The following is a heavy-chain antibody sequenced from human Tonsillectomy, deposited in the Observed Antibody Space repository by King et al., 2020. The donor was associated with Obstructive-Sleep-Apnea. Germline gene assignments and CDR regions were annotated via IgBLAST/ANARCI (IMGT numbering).Heavy chain of an antibody. Sequence: QLQLQESGPRLVKPSETLSLTCTVSGDSVSSSNYYWGWIRQPPGKGLEWIGSIYFSGSTYYNPSLKSRVFISIDTSKNQFSLKLSSVTAADTAVYYCARDHFLRGGDYYSYYYGLDVWGQGTTVTVSS. CDR1: GDSVSSSNYY. V-gene: IGHV4-39*07. J-gene: IGHJ6*02. CDR2: IYFSGST. D-gene: IGHD3-10*01. CDR3: ARDHFLRGGDYYSYYYGLDV.